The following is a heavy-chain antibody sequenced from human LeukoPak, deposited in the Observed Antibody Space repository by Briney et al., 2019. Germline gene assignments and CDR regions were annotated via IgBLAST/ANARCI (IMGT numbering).Heavy chain of an antibody. J-gene: IGHJ6*02. V-gene: IGHV3-23*01. Sequence: GGSLKLSCAASGFTFSSFAMSWVRQAPGKGLEWVSAVSGSGGSTYYADSVKGRFTISRDNSKNTLYLQMNSLRAEDTAVYYCARSKADYYYYGMDVWGQGTTVTVSS. CDR2: VSGSGGST. CDR3: ARSKADYYYYGMDV. CDR1: GFTFSSFA.